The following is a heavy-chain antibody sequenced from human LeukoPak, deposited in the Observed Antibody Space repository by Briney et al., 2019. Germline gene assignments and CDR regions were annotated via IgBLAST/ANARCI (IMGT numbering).Heavy chain of an antibody. J-gene: IGHJ4*02. Sequence: SVKVSCKASGGTFSSYAISWVRQAPGQGLEWMGGIIPIFGTANYAQKFQDRVTITADESTSTAYMELSSLRSEDTAVYYCARLMALDCSGGSCYVYWGQGTLVTVSS. CDR2: IIPIFGTA. D-gene: IGHD2-15*01. V-gene: IGHV1-69*13. CDR3: ARLMALDCSGGSCYVY. CDR1: GGTFSSYA.